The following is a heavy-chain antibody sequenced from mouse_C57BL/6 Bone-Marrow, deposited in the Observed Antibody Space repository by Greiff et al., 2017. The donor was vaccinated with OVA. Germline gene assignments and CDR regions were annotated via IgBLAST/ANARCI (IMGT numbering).Heavy chain of an antibody. D-gene: IGHD2-5*01. Sequence: QVQLQQPGAELVRPGTSVKLSCKASGYTFTSYWMHWVKQRPGQGLEWIGVIDPSDSYTNYNQKFKGKATLTVDTSSSTAYMQLSSLTSEDSAVYYCARAYYSNYFDYWGQGTTLTVSS. CDR2: IDPSDSYT. J-gene: IGHJ2*01. CDR1: GYTFTSYW. CDR3: ARAYYSNYFDY. V-gene: IGHV1-59*01.